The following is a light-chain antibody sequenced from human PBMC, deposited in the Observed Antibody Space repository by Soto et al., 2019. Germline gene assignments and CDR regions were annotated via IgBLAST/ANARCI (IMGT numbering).Light chain of an antibody. Sequence: DIQMTQSPSSLSASVGDTVILSCLASETITRYLNWYQSKPGKAPRLLISGASSLQSGVPSRFSGSYSGTDFTLTINSLQPEDFATYYCQQSYSNPLTFGGGTKVDI. CDR1: ETITRY. CDR2: GAS. CDR3: QQSYSNPLT. J-gene: IGKJ4*01. V-gene: IGKV1-39*01.